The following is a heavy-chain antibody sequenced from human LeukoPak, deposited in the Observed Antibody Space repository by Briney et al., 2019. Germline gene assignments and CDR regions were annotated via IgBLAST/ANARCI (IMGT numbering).Heavy chain of an antibody. Sequence: GRSLRLSCVTSGFIFSSYGIHWVRQAPGKGLEWVAWHFASNKYYAESVRGRFTMSRDNSKSTLYLQMDSLRVEDTAVYYCAKEVFRYGYHGLDVWGQGTTVTVSS. CDR3: AKEVFRYGYHGLDV. D-gene: IGHD5-18*01. V-gene: IGHV3-33*06. CDR1: GFIFSSYG. J-gene: IGHJ6*02. CDR2: HFASNK.